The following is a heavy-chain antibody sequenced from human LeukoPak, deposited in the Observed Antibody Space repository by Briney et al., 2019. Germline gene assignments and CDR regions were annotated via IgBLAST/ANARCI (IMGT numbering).Heavy chain of an antibody. D-gene: IGHD4-17*01. J-gene: IGHJ4*02. CDR1: GFTFSSYE. CDR2: ISSSGSTI. Sequence: PGGSLRLSCAASGFTFSSYEMNWVRQAPGKGLEWVSYISSSGSTIYYADSVKGRFTISRDNAKNSLYLQMNSLRAEDTAVYYCARDLKYGDSDYWGQGTLVTVSS. V-gene: IGHV3-48*03. CDR3: ARDLKYGDSDY.